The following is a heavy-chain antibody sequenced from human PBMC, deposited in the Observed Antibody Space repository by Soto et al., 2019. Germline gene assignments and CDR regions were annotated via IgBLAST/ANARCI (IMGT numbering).Heavy chain of an antibody. CDR1: GFTFSSYW. D-gene: IGHD3-10*01. Sequence: EVQLVESGGDLVQPGGSLRLSCAASGFTFSSYWIHWVRQVPGKGLVWVSRINTDGSTISYADSAKGLFTISRDKAKNTPYLHMNSLRAEDTGLYYCARAGSNRFDYWGQGTLVTVSS. CDR3: ARAGSNRFDY. CDR2: INTDGSTI. V-gene: IGHV3-74*01. J-gene: IGHJ4*02.